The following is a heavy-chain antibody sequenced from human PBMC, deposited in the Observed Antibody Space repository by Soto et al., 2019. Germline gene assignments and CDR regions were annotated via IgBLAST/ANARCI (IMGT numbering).Heavy chain of an antibody. CDR2: ISTYNTNT. CDR3: ARWAGQVRDYGGPFDY. D-gene: IGHD4-17*01. CDR1: GGRFTTYG. J-gene: IGHJ4*02. V-gene: IGHV1-18*04. Sequence: GAAVTVSCKACGGRFTTYGISWVRQAPGQGLEWMGWISTYNTNTNYAPKFQGRLLLTTDTSTTTAHMELRSLRPDDTAVYYCARWAGQVRDYGGPFDYWGQGTLVTVSS.